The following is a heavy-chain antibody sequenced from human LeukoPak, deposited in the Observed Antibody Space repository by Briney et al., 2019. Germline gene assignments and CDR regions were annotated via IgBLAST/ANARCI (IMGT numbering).Heavy chain of an antibody. V-gene: IGHV4-34*01. Sequence: SETLSLTCAVYGGSFSGYYWSWIRQPPGKGLEWIGEINHSGSTNYNPPLKSRVTISVDTSKNQFSLKLSSVTAADTAVYYCARFERVRYYGSGRYFDYWGQGTLVTVSS. CDR2: INHSGST. CDR1: GGSFSGYY. CDR3: ARFERVRYYGSGRYFDY. J-gene: IGHJ4*02. D-gene: IGHD3-10*01.